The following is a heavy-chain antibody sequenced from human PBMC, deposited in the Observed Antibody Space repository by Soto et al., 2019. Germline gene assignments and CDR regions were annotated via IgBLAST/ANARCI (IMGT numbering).Heavy chain of an antibody. V-gene: IGHV1-18*01. Sequence: ASVKVSCKASGYTFTSYGISWVRQAPGQGLEWMGWISAYNGNTNYAQKLRGRVTMTTDTSTSTAYMELRSLRSDDTAVYYCARDPVAAGTQDFDYWGQGTLVTVSS. J-gene: IGHJ4*02. CDR2: ISAYNGNT. D-gene: IGHD6-13*01. CDR3: ARDPVAAGTQDFDY. CDR1: GYTFTSYG.